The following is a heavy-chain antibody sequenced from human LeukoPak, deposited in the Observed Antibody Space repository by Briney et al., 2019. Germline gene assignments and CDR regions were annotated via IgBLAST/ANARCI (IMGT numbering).Heavy chain of an antibody. V-gene: IGHV3-21*01. D-gene: IGHD3-10*01. Sequence: GGSLRLSCAASGFTFSSYSMNWVRQAPGKGLEWVSSISSSSSYIYYADSVKGRFTISRDNAKNSLYLQMNSLRAEDTAVYYCARSSMVRGVPFYWGQGTLVTVSS. J-gene: IGHJ4*02. CDR2: ISSSSSYI. CDR3: ARSSMVRGVPFY. CDR1: GFTFSSYS.